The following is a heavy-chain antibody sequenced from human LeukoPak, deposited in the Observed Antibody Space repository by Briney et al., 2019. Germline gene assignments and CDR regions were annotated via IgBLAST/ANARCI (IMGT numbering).Heavy chain of an antibody. V-gene: IGHV3-48*03. D-gene: IGHD2-15*01. CDR1: GFTFSSYE. CDR2: ISSSGSTI. J-gene: IGHJ4*02. CDR3: ARGGGYCSGGSCFYDF. Sequence: QAGGSLRLSCAASGFTFSSYEMNWVRQAPGKGLEWVSYISSSGSTIYYADSAKGRFTISRDNAKNSLYLQINSLRAEDTAVYYCARGGGYCSGGSCFYDFWGQGTLVTVSS.